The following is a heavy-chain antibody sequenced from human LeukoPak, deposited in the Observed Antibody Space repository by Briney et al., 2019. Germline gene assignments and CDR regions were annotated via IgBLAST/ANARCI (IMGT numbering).Heavy chain of an antibody. CDR2: ISYDGSNK. D-gene: IGHD5-12*01. V-gene: IGHV3-30*18. CDR3: AKGYSGYDWSLVDY. CDR1: GFTFSSYG. J-gene: IGHJ4*02. Sequence: GGSLRLSCAASGFTFSSYGMHWVRQAPGKGLEWVAVISYDGSNKYYADSVKGRFTISRDNSKNTLYLQMNSLRAEDTAVYYCAKGYSGYDWSLVDYWGQGTLVTVSS.